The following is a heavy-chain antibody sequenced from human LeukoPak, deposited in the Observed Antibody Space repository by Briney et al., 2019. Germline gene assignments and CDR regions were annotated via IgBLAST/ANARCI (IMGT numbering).Heavy chain of an antibody. D-gene: IGHD6-6*01. J-gene: IGHJ4*02. CDR2: FKSKADGGTT. Sequence: GSLRLSCAASGFTFTNAWMGWVRQAPGKGLEWVGRFKSKADGGTTDYAAPVKGRFTISRDDSRNTVYLQLNNLKSEDTAEYYCTTDRGIAARPLFDYWGQGILVTVSS. V-gene: IGHV3-15*01. CDR3: TTDRGIAARPLFDY. CDR1: GFTFTNAW.